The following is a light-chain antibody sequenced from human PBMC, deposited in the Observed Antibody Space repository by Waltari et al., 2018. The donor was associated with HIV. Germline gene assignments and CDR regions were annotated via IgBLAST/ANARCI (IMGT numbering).Light chain of an antibody. J-gene: IGLJ2*01. CDR1: RSDVAAYNF. V-gene: IGLV2-14*01. CDR2: ERA. CDR3: ASYTTTTTPHMV. Sequence: QSALTQPAYVSGSPGQSIAISCTGTRSDVAAYNFVSSNQLHPHQAPKHLIYERAHRPAGVADRLSGSKYGNTASLTITGLQAEDEADYYCASYTTTTTPHMVFGGGTRLSVL.